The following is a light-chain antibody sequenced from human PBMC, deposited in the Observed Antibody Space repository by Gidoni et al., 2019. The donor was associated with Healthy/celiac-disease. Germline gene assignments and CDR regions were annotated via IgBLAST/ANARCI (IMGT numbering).Light chain of an antibody. CDR1: SLRSYY. CDR3: NSRDSSGNHQVV. J-gene: IGLJ2*01. Sequence: SSELTQAPAVSVALGQTVRITCQGDSLRSYYASWYQQQPGQAPVLVIYGKNNRPSGIPDRFSGSSSGNTASLTITGAQAEDEADYYCNSRDSSGNHQVVFGGGTKLTVL. V-gene: IGLV3-19*01. CDR2: GKN.